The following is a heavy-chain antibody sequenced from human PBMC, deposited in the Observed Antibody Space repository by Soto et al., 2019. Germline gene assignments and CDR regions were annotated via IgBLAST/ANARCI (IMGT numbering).Heavy chain of an antibody. CDR2: IHYSGGT. CDR1: GGSISSYY. D-gene: IGHD2-2*01. V-gene: IGHV4-59*12. Sequence: SETRSLTCTGSGGSISSYYGSWIRQPPGKGLEWIGYIHYSGGTNYNAPLKSRVTISVDTSKNQSSLNLRSVPAADTAVYYSAREGPAATVHYYYYYYMDVWGKGTTVTVS. CDR3: AREGPAATVHYYYYYYMDV. J-gene: IGHJ6*03.